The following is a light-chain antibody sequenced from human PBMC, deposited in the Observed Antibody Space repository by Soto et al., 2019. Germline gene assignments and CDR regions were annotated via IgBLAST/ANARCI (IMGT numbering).Light chain of an antibody. CDR1: TGDVGAYNF. CDR2: DAS. V-gene: IGLV2-11*01. CDR3: CSYAGSFTWV. J-gene: IGLJ3*02. Sequence: QSVLTQPRSVSGSPEQSVTISCTGTTGDVGAYNFVSWYQLYPGKAPKLMIYDASKRPSGVPDRFSASKSGNTASLTISGLQAEDEADYYCCSYAGSFTWVFGGGTKLTVL.